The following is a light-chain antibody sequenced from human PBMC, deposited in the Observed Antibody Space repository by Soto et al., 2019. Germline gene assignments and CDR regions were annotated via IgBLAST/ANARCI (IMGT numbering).Light chain of an antibody. J-gene: IGKJ2*01. CDR2: KAS. V-gene: IGKV1-5*03. CDR3: QQYNSYPHT. Sequence: DIQLTQSPSTLSASVGDRVTITCRASRSINSWLAWYQQRPGKAPKLLIYKASSLQSGVPSRFSGSGSGTEFTLTISRLQPDDFATYYCQQYNSYPHTFGQGTKLEIK. CDR1: RSINSW.